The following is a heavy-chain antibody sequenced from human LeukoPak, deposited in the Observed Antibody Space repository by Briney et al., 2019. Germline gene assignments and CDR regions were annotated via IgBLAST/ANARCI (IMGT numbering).Heavy chain of an antibody. V-gene: IGHV3-30*04. CDR3: ARDKDPDYYYGMDV. J-gene: IGHJ6*02. CDR1: GFTFSSYA. CDR2: ISYDGSNK. Sequence: GRSLRLSCAASGFTFSSYAMHWVRQAPGKGLEWVAVISYDGSNKYYADSVKGRFTISRDNSKNTLYLQMNSLRAEDTAVYYCARDKDPDYYYGMDVWGQGTTVTVSS. D-gene: IGHD2-15*01.